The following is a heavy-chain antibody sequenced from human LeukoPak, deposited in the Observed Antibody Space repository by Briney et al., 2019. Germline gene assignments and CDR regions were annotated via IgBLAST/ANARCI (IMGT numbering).Heavy chain of an antibody. CDR2: IYTSGST. CDR3: ARDLYPRWGSVYYYYGMDV. D-gene: IGHD7-27*01. V-gene: IGHV4-4*07. CDR1: GGSISSYY. J-gene: IGHJ6*02. Sequence: SETLSLTCTVSGGSISSYYWSWIRQPAGKGLEWIGRIYTSGSTNYNPPLKSRVTMSVDTSKNQFSLKLSSVTAADTAVYYCARDLYPRWGSVYYYYGMDVWGQGTTVTVSS.